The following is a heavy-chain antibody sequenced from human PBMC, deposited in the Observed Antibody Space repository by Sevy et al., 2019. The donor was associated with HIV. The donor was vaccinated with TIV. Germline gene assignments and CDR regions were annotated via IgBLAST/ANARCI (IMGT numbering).Heavy chain of an antibody. CDR2: IYGSGGAT. D-gene: IGHD3-22*01. CDR1: GFTFTSYA. J-gene: IGHJ3*02. Sequence: GGSLRLSCKPSGFTFTSYAMSWVRQAPGKGLEWVSTIYGSGGATYYADSVKGRFTISRDNSKNTLYLQMNSLRSEDTAVYYCAGGRYDSSGSFDAFDIWGQGTMVTVSS. CDR3: AGGRYDSSGSFDAFDI. V-gene: IGHV3-23*01.